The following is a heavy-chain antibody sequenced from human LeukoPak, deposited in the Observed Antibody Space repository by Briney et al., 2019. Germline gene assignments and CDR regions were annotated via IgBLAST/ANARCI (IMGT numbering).Heavy chain of an antibody. D-gene: IGHD3-10*02. J-gene: IGHJ6*04. Sequence: GGSLRLSCAASGFTFSSYEMNWVRPAPGQGLDWVSYISSSGSTIYYADSVKGRFTISRDNAKNSLYLQMNSLRAEDTAVYYCAELGITMIGGVWGKGTTVTISS. V-gene: IGHV3-48*03. CDR3: AELGITMIGGV. CDR1: GFTFSSYE. CDR2: ISSSGSTI.